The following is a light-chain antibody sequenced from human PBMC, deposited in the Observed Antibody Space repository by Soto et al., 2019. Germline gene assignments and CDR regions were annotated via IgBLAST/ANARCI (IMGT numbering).Light chain of an antibody. V-gene: IGKV3-20*01. CDR1: QSVSSSY. Sequence: EIVLTQSPGTLSLSPGERATLSCRASQSVSSSYLAWYQQKPGQAPRLLIYGASSRATGIPDRFSGSGSGTDFTLTISRLEPEDFAVYYRQQYRSSPATFGPGPNLDIK. CDR3: QQYRSSPAT. J-gene: IGKJ1*01. CDR2: GAS.